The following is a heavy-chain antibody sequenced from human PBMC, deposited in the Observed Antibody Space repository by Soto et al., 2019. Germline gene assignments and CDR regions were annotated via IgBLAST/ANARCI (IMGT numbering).Heavy chain of an antibody. CDR2: MNSDGSTI. Sequence: EVQLVESGGGLVQPGGSLRLSCAASGFTFGNYWMHWVRQAPGKGLEWVSRMNSDGSTIDYADSVKGRFTVSRDNAKNTLYLQMNSLRAEDTAVYYCATAEVDYWGPGTLVTVSS. CDR1: GFTFGNYW. CDR3: ATAEVDY. J-gene: IGHJ4*02. V-gene: IGHV3-74*01.